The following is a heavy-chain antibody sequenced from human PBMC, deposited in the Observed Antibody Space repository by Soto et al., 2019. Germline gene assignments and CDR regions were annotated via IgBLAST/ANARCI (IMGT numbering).Heavy chain of an antibody. V-gene: IGHV4-30-2*01. D-gene: IGHD1-1*01. Sequence: QLQLQESGSGLVRPSQTLSLTCAVSGGSISSGGYSWNWIRQPPGKGLEWIGYIYHSGSTLYNPSLXSXXTISVDESKNQFSLRLYSVTAADTAVYCCARDQLEGNWFDPWGQGTLVTVSS. CDR1: GGSISSGGYS. CDR2: IYHSGST. J-gene: IGHJ5*02. CDR3: ARDQLEGNWFDP.